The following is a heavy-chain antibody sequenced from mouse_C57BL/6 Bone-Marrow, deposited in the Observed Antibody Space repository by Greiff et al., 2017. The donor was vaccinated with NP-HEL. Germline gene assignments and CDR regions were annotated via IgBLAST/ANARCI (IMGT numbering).Heavy chain of an antibody. V-gene: IGHV1-64*01. Sequence: QVHVKQPGAELVKPGASVKLSCKASGYTFTSYWMHWVKQRPGQGLEWIGMIHPNSGSTNYNEKFKSKATLTVDKSSSTAYMQLSSLTSEDSAVYYCARKGLGRGFGYWGQGTLVTVSA. J-gene: IGHJ3*01. CDR1: GYTFTSYW. D-gene: IGHD2-4*01. CDR2: IHPNSGST. CDR3: ARKGLGRGFGY.